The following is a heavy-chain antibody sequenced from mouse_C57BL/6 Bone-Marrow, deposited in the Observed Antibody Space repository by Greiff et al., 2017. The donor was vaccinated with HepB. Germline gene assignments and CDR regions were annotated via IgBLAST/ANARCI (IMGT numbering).Heavy chain of an antibody. CDR1: GYTFTNYW. CDR3: ARSGLYYYGSSYPDYYAMDY. V-gene: IGHV1-63*01. J-gene: IGHJ4*01. Sequence: QVQLKQSGAELVRPGTSVKMSCKASGYTFTNYWIGWAKQRPGHGLEWIGDIYPGGGYTNYNEKFKGKATLTADKSSSTAYMQFSSLTSEDSAIYYCARSGLYYYGSSYPDYYAMDYWGQGTSVTVSS. CDR2: IYPGGGYT. D-gene: IGHD1-1*01.